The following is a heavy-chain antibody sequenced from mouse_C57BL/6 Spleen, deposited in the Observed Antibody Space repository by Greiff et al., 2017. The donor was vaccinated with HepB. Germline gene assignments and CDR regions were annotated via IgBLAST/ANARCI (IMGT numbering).Heavy chain of an antibody. J-gene: IGHJ2*01. V-gene: IGHV5-9*01. CDR2: ISGGGGNT. CDR1: GFTFSSYT. CDR3: ARHYYGSSDYFDY. D-gene: IGHD1-1*01. Sequence: EVMLVESGGGLVKPGGSLKLSCAASGFTFSSYTMSWVRQTPEKRLEWVATISGGGGNTYYPDSVKGRFTISRDNAKNTLYLQMSSLRSEDTALYYCARHYYGSSDYFDYWGQGTTLTVSS.